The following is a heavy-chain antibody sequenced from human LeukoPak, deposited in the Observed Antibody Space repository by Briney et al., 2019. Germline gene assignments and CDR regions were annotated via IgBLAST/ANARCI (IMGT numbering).Heavy chain of an antibody. CDR3: ARRYPNWFDP. Sequence: SETLSLTCTVSGGSISSYYWSWIRQPPGMGLEWIGYIYYTGSTNYSPSLKSRVTISVDTSKNQFSLKLSSVTAADTAVYYCARRYPNWFDPWGQGTLVTVSS. D-gene: IGHD2-2*02. J-gene: IGHJ5*02. CDR2: IYYTGST. CDR1: GGSISSYY. V-gene: IGHV4-59*12.